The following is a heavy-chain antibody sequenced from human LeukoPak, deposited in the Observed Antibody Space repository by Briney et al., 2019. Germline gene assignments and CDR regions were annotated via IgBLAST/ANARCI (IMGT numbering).Heavy chain of an antibody. Sequence: SETLSLTCAVYGGSFSGYYWSWIRQPPGKGLEWIGEINHSGSTNYNPSLKSRVTISVDTSKNQFSLKLSSVTAADTAVYYCARLDEDYGDYYYGMDVWGQGTTVTVSS. D-gene: IGHD4-17*01. CDR1: GGSFSGYY. V-gene: IGHV4-34*01. CDR3: ARLDEDYGDYYYGMDV. CDR2: INHSGST. J-gene: IGHJ6*02.